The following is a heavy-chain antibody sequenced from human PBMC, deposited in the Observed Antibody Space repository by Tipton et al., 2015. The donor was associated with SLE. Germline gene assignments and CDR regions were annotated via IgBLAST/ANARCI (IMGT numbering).Heavy chain of an antibody. CDR3: AREDPRMVRGVISLVFDY. J-gene: IGHJ4*02. V-gene: IGHV4-34*01. Sequence: TLSLTCAVYGGSFSTYYWSWIRQPPGKGLEWIGSIYHSGSTYYNPSLKSRVTMSVDTSKNQFSLKLSSVTAADTAVYYCAREDPRMVRGVISLVFDYWGQGTLVTVSS. CDR2: IYHSGST. D-gene: IGHD3-10*01. CDR1: GGSFSTYY.